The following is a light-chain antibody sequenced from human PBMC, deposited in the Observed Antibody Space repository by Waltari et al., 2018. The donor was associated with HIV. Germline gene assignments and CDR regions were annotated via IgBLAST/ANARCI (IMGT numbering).Light chain of an antibody. V-gene: IGLV2-23*02. Sequence: QSALTQPASVSGSPGQSITISCTGTSSDVGSYNLVSWYQQHPGKAPKLMIYEVNKRPSGVFIRCSDSKSWNTASLTISGLQAEDEADYFCCSSAGIRVDVVFGGGTKLTVL. CDR2: EVN. CDR3: CSSAGIRVDVV. CDR1: SSDVGSYNL. J-gene: IGLJ2*01.